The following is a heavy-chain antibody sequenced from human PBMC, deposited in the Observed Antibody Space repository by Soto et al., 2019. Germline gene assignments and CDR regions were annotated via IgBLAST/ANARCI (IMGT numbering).Heavy chain of an antibody. CDR2: ISSSSSYI. J-gene: IGHJ4*02. Sequence: EVQLVESGGGLVKPGGSLRLSCAASGFTFSSYSMNWVRQAPGKGLEWVSSISSSSSYIYYADSVKGRFTIPRDNAKNSLYLQMNSVRAEDTAVYYCARDLRRYFDWLLPNGPFDYWGQGTLVTVSS. CDR3: ARDLRRYFDWLLPNGPFDY. D-gene: IGHD3-9*01. CDR1: GFTFSSYS. V-gene: IGHV3-21*01.